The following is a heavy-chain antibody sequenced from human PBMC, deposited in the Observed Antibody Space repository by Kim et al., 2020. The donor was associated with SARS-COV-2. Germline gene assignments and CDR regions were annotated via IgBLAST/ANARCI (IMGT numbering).Heavy chain of an antibody. D-gene: IGHD2-2*01. Sequence: GGSLRLSCAASGFTFSSYGMHWVRQAPGKGLEWVAVIWYDGSNTYYADSVKGRFTISRDNSKNRLYLQMNSLRAEDTAVYYCARDLGVPAAEHGLYYYYGMDVWGQGTTVTVSS. CDR1: GFTFSSYG. J-gene: IGHJ6*02. CDR2: IWYDGSNT. V-gene: IGHV3-33*01. CDR3: ARDLGVPAAEHGLYYYYGMDV.